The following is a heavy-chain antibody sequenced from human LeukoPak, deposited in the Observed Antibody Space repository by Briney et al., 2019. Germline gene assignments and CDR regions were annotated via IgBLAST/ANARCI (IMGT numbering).Heavy chain of an antibody. CDR3: ARASCGGDCSFDY. D-gene: IGHD2-21*02. Sequence: PAETLSLTCTVSGDSISSYYWSWIRQPPGKGLEWIGYIYYSGSTNYNPSLKGRVTISVDTSKNQFLLKLSSVTAADTAVYYCARASCGGDCSFDYWGQGTLVIVSS. J-gene: IGHJ4*02. CDR2: IYYSGST. CDR1: GDSISSYY. V-gene: IGHV4-59*08.